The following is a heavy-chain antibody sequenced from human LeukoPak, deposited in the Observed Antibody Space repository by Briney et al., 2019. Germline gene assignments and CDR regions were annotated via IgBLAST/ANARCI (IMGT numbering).Heavy chain of an antibody. J-gene: IGHJ4*02. D-gene: IGHD2-15*01. V-gene: IGHV3-48*03. CDR2: ISSSGRKI. CDR3: ARGPRDPTEYCSRGACAPTYEV. CDR1: GFIFSDYE. Sequence: PGGSLRLSCAVSGFIFSDYEMNWVRQAPGKGLEWVPYISSSGRKIHYADSVKGRFTISRDNAKNSLYLQMNSLRADDTAIYYCARGPRDPTEYCSRGACAPTYEVWGQGALVTVSS.